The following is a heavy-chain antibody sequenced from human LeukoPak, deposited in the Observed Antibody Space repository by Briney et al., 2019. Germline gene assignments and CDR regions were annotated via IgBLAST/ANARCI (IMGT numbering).Heavy chain of an antibody. V-gene: IGHV3-23*01. J-gene: IGHJ4*02. CDR1: GFTFNKFG. Sequence: PGGSLRLSCVASGFTFNKFGMNWVRQAPGKGLEWVSGISGSGDNTFYGESVKGRFSISRDNSKNTLYLQMNSLRAEDAAMYYCYPSVVMDSWGQGTLVTVSS. CDR3: YPSVVMDS. CDR2: ISGSGDNT. D-gene: IGHD3-16*01.